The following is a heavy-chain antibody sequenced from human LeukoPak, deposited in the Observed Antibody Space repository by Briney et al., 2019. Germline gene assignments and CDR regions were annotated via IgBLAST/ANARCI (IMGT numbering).Heavy chain of an antibody. CDR1: GHPDTSSV. Sequence: GALVDVCCNAVGHPDTSSVISRLRGAAGHGRGEWGWFRAYNGNTNYGQKLQGRVTMPTDTSTSTAYMKLRSLRSDDTAVYYCAAECYGGISDCCNFEIWGQGTMVTVSS. CDR2: FRAYNGNT. CDR3: AAECYGGISDCCNFEI. D-gene: IGHD4-23*01. V-gene: IGHV1-18*01. J-gene: IGHJ3*02.